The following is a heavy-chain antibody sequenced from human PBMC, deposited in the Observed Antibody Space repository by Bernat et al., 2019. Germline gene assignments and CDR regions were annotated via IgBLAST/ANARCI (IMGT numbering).Heavy chain of an antibody. CDR1: GGSSSSYY. CDR2: IYYSGST. Sequence: QVQLQESGPGLVKPSETLSLTCTVSGGSSSSYYWSWVRQPPGKGMEWIGYIYYSGSTNYNPSLKSRVTISVDTSTNPFSLKLSSVTAADTAVYYCARFTVTSKPYYSYYYMDVWGQGTTVTVSS. CDR3: ARFTVTSKPYYSYYYMDV. D-gene: IGHD4-11*01. V-gene: IGHV4-59*01. J-gene: IGHJ6*03.